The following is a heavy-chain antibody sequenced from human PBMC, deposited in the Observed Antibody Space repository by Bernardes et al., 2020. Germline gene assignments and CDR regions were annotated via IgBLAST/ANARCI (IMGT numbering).Heavy chain of an antibody. CDR2: IYYSGST. Sequence: SETLSLTCTVSGGSISSYYWSWIRQPPGKGLEWIGYIYYSGSTNYNPSLKSRVTISVDTSKNQFSLKLSSVTAADTAVYYCASGGGTGYYYYMDVWGKGTTVTVSS. V-gene: IGHV4-59*01. CDR3: ASGGGTGYYYYMDV. D-gene: IGHD3-10*01. CDR1: GGSISSYY. J-gene: IGHJ6*03.